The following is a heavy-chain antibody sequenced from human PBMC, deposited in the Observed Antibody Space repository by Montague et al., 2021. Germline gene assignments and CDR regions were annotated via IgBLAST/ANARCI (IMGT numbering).Heavy chain of an antibody. J-gene: IGHJ4*02. CDR1: GFSLSTSGVA. V-gene: IGHV2-5*02. CDR2: IYWDDDK. D-gene: IGHD3-10*01. Sequence: PALVKPTQTLTLTCTFSGFSLSTSGVAVGWVRQPPGKALAWLALIYWDDDKIYSPSLTCRPTITKDTSTDQVVLTVTNMDPVDAATYYCTHRRYYVSGNYYGHFDYWGQGTLVTVSS. CDR3: THRRYYVSGNYYGHFDY.